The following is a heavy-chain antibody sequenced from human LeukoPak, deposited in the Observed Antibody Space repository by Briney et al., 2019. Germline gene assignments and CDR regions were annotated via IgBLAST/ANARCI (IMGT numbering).Heavy chain of an antibody. CDR1: GFTFSSYA. V-gene: IGHV3-23*01. CDR2: ISGSGGST. J-gene: IGHJ5*02. D-gene: IGHD4-17*01. CDR3: AKTTRDFMTTVSNWFDP. Sequence: GGSLRLSCAASGFTFSSYAMCWVRQAPGKGLEWVSTISGSGGSTYYADSVKGRFTISRDNPKNTVFLQMNSLRAEDTAIYYCAKTTRDFMTTVSNWFDPWGQGTLVTVSS.